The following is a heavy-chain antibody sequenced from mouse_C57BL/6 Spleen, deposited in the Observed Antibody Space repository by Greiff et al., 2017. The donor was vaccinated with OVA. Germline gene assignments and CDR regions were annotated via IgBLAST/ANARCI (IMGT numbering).Heavy chain of an antibody. J-gene: IGHJ2*01. CDR3: ARAYYGNYVYYFDY. CDR1: GYTFTSYW. CDR2: IYPGSGST. D-gene: IGHD2-10*01. Sequence: VQLKQPGAELVKPGASVKMSCKASGYTFTSYWITWVKQRPGQGLEWIGDIYPGSGSTNYNEKFKSKATLTVDTSSSTAYMQLSSLTSEDSAVYYCARAYYGNYVYYFDYWGQGTTLTVSS. V-gene: IGHV1-55*01.